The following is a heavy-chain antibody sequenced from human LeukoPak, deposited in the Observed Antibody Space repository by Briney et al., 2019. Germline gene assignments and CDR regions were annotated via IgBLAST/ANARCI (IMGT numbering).Heavy chain of an antibody. CDR2: ISSSSSYT. J-gene: IGHJ5*02. Sequence: KPGGSLRRFCSASRFTCSDYYMIWIRQAPGKEMEWVSYISSSSSYTNYADSVKGRFTISRDNAKNSLYLQMNSLRAEDTAVYYCARLLPPIVATSHWFDPWGQGTLVTVSS. V-gene: IGHV3-11*06. CDR1: RFTCSDYY. CDR3: ARLLPPIVATSHWFDP. D-gene: IGHD5-12*01.